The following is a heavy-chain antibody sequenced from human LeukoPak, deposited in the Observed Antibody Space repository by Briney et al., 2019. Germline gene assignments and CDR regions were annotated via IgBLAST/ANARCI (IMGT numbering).Heavy chain of an antibody. D-gene: IGHD3-10*01. CDR3: ARDASGSYSDNCFDP. V-gene: IGHV4-39*07. CDR2: IYYSGST. J-gene: IGHJ5*02. Sequence: PSETLSLTCTVSGDSISSSSYYWGWIRQPPGKGLEWIGSIYYSGSTYYNPSLKSRVTISVDTSKNQFSLKLSSVTAADTALYYCARDASGSYSDNCFDPWGQGTLVTVSS. CDR1: GDSISSSSYY.